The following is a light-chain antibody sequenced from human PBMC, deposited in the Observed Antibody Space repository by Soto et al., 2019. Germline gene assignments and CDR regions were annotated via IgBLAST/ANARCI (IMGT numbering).Light chain of an antibody. CDR2: DNN. V-gene: IGLV1-51*01. Sequence: QSVLTQPPSVSAAPGQKVTISCSGSSSNIGNNYVSWYQQLPGTAHKLLIYDNNKRPSGIPDRFSSSKSGTSATLGITGLQTGDEADYYCGTWDSSLSALVFGGGTKLTVL. CDR1: SSNIGNNY. CDR3: GTWDSSLSALV. J-gene: IGLJ2*01.